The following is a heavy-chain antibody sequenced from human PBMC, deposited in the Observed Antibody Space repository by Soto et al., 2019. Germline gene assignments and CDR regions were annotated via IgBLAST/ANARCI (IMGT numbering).Heavy chain of an antibody. V-gene: IGHV3-30-3*01. CDR3: ARPYYDFWSGPSGVYYYYGMDV. Sequence: PXGSLRLSCSAAGFTFSSYAMHWVRQAPGRGLDWVAVISYDGSNKYYADSVKGRFTISRDNSKNTLYLQMNSLRAEDTAVYYCARPYYDFWSGPSGVYYYYGMDVWGQGTTVTVSS. J-gene: IGHJ6*02. CDR1: GFTFSSYA. CDR2: ISYDGSNK. D-gene: IGHD3-3*01.